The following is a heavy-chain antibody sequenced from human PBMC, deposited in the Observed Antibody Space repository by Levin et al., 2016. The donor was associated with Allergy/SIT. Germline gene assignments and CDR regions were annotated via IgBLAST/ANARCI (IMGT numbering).Heavy chain of an antibody. V-gene: IGHV4-34*01. CDR1: GGSFSGYY. D-gene: IGHD6-6*01. CDR2: INHSGST. J-gene: IGHJ3*02. CDR3: ARTSPYSSSAIDAFDI. Sequence: SETLSLTCAVYGGSFSGYYWSWIRQPPGKGLEWIGEINHSGSTNYNPSLKSRVTISVDTSKNQFSLKLSSVTAADTAVYYCARTSPYSSSAIDAFDIWGQGTMVTVSS.